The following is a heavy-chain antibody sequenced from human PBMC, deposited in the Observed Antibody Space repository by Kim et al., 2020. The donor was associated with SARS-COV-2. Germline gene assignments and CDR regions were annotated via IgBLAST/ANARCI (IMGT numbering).Heavy chain of an antibody. Sequence: SDTLSLTCAVYGGSFSGYYWSWIRQPPGKGLEWIGEINHSGSTNYNPSLKSRVTISVDTSKNQFSLKLSSVTAADTAVYYCARGGPYNWFDPWAQGTLVTVSS. CDR3: ARGGPYNWFDP. CDR2: INHSGST. V-gene: IGHV4-34*01. J-gene: IGHJ5*02. CDR1: GGSFSGYY.